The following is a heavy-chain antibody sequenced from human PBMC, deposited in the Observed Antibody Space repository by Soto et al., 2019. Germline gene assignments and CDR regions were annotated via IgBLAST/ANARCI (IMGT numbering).Heavy chain of an antibody. J-gene: IGHJ3*02. CDR3: SIHPRPSDAFDI. CDR1: GGSISSSSYY. D-gene: IGHD6-6*01. Sequence: SETLALTFTVPGGSISSSSYYWGWIRQPPGKGLEWIGSIYYSGSTYYNPSLKSRVTISVDTSKNQFSLKLSSVTAADTAVYYCSIHPRPSDAFDIWGKGTMVTVSS. CDR2: IYYSGST. V-gene: IGHV4-39*01.